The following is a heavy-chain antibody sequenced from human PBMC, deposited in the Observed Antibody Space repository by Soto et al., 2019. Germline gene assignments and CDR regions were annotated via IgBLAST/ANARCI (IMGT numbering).Heavy chain of an antibody. V-gene: IGHV1-69*01. CDR1: EGTFNSYA. D-gene: IGHD6-13*01. CDR3: ASAASRWYPYFFDS. Sequence: QAQVVQSGAEVRKPGSSVKLSCKASEGTFNSYAIAWVRQAPGQGLEWMGGIIPYYNTLNYAQKFQDRVTITADDSTHTVYMELSSLRSDDTAVYFCASAASRWYPYFFDSWAQGTLVTVSS. J-gene: IGHJ4*02. CDR2: IIPYYNTL.